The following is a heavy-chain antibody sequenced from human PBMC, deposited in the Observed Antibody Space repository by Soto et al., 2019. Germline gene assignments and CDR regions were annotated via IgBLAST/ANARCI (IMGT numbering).Heavy chain of an antibody. V-gene: IGHV1-69*01. Sequence: QVQLLQSGAEVKNHGSSVKVSCKTSGGTFSNDAISWVRQAPGQGLEWMGGIIPIYGTTHYAQKFQGRVKLSADESTGTAYMELSSLRSEDTGVYYCARDGMGTSGGGMDVWGQGTTVTVSS. D-gene: IGHD6-25*01. CDR1: GGTFSNDA. J-gene: IGHJ6*02. CDR2: IIPIYGTT. CDR3: ARDGMGTSGGGMDV.